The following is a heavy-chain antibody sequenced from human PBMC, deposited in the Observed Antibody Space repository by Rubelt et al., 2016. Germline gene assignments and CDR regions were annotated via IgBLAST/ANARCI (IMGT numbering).Heavy chain of an antibody. Sequence: QVQLQESGPGLVKPSQTLSLTCTVSGGSISSGGYYWSWIRQHPGKGLEWIGYIYYSGSTYYNPSLKGRDPIAVDTSKNQFSLKLSSVTAADTAVYYCARDSGSRIFDYWGQGTLVTVSS. D-gene: IGHD2/OR15-2a*01. CDR2: IYYSGST. J-gene: IGHJ4*02. CDR1: GGSISSGGYY. CDR3: ARDSGSRIFDY. V-gene: IGHV4-31*03.